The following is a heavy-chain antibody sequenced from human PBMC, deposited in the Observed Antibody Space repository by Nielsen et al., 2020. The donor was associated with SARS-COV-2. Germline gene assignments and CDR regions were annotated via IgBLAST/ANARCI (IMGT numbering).Heavy chain of an antibody. V-gene: IGHV4-34*01. Sequence: SETLSLTCAVYGGSFSGYYWSWNRQPPGKGLEWIGEINHSGSTNYNPSLKSRVTISVDTSKNQFSLKLSSVTAADTAVYYCAREGIAAAEYYFDYWGQGTLVTVSS. D-gene: IGHD6-13*01. J-gene: IGHJ4*02. CDR2: INHSGST. CDR3: AREGIAAAEYYFDY. CDR1: GGSFSGYY.